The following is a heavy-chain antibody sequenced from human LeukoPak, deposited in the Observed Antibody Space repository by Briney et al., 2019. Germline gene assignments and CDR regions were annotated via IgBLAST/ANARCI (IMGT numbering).Heavy chain of an antibody. J-gene: IGHJ4*02. D-gene: IGHD3-9*01. Sequence: PGGSLRLSCAASGFTFSSYGMHWVRQAPGKGLEWVAVISYDGSNKYYADSVKGRFTISRDNSKNTLYLQMNSLRAEDTAVYYCARDQDYDILTGYYLSGYFDYWGQGTLVTVSS. CDR1: GFTFSSYG. V-gene: IGHV3-30*03. CDR2: ISYDGSNK. CDR3: ARDQDYDILTGYYLSGYFDY.